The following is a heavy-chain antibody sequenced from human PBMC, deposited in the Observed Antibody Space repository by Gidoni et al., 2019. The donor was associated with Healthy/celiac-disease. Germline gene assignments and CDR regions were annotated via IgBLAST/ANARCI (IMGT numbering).Heavy chain of an antibody. Sequence: EVQLVESGGGLVQPGGSLRLSCAASGFTFSSYWMSWVRQAPGKGLEWVANIKQDGSEKYYVDSVKGRFTISRDNAKNSLYLQMNSLRAEDTAVYYCARVTYDFWSGYPHFDYWGQGTLVTVSS. CDR3: ARVTYDFWSGYPHFDY. J-gene: IGHJ4*02. V-gene: IGHV3-7*03. D-gene: IGHD3-3*01. CDR1: GFTFSSYW. CDR2: IKQDGSEK.